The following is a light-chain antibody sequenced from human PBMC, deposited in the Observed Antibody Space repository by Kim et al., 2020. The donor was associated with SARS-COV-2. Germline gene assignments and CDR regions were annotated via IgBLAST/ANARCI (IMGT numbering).Light chain of an antibody. CDR3: SSYTSSSPLYV. Sequence: QSALTQPASVSGSPGQSITISCTGTSSDVGGYNYVSWYQQHPGKAPKLMIYDVSKRPSRVSNRFSGSKSGNTASLTISGLQAEDEADYYCSSYTSSSPLYVFGTGTKVTVL. CDR2: DVS. J-gene: IGLJ1*01. V-gene: IGLV2-14*01. CDR1: SSDVGGYNY.